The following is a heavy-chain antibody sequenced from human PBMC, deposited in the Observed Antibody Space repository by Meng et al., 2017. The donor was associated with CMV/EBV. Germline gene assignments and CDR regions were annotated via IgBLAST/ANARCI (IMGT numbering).Heavy chain of an antibody. CDR3: ARVGVGESFDY. CDR2: IYYSGST. V-gene: IGHV4-39*07. J-gene: IGHJ4*02. CDR1: GGSISSSSYY. Sequence: SETLSLTCTVSGGSISSSSYYWGWIRQPPGKGLEWIGSIYYSGSTYYNPSLKSRVTISVDTSKNQFSLKLSSVTAADTAVYYCARVGVGESFDYWGQGTLVTV. D-gene: IGHD3-10*01.